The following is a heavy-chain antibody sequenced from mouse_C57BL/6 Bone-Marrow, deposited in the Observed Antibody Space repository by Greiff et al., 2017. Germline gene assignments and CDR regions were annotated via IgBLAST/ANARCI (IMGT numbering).Heavy chain of an antibody. V-gene: IGHV14-4*01. D-gene: IGHD3-3*01. CDR1: GFNIKDDY. CDR3: TAYCCPDY. J-gene: IGHJ2*01. CDR2: IDPENGDT. Sequence: VQLQQSGAELVRPGASVKLSCTASGFNIKDDYMHWVKQRPEHGLEWIGWIDPENGDTEYASKFQGKATITADTSSNTAYLQLSSLTSEDTAVYYCTAYCCPDYWGQGTTLTVSS.